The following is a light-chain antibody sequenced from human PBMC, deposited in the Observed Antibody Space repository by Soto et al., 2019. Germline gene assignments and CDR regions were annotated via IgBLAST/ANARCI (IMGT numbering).Light chain of an antibody. CDR2: EVS. CDR3: SSYTSSSTYV. V-gene: IGLV2-14*01. J-gene: IGLJ1*01. CDR1: SSDVGDNKY. Sequence: QSALTQPASVSGSPGQSITISCTGTSSDVGDNKYVSWYQQHPGEAPKLMIYEVSNRPSGVSNRFSGSKSGNTASLTISGLQAEDEADYYCSSYTSSSTYVFGTGTKLTVL.